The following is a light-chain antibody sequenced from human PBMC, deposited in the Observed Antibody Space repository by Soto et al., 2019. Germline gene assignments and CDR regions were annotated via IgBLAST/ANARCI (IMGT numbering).Light chain of an antibody. CDR3: QPYHTWPPT. CDR1: ESVHRN. CDR2: YAS. J-gene: IGKJ3*01. V-gene: IGKV3-15*01. Sequence: EMVMTQSPATLSVSPGERVTLSCRASESVHRNLAWYQQKPGQGPSLLIYYASTRATGVPDRFTGSGSGTEFTLTISSLQSEDSGVYHCQPYHTWPPTFGPGTKVEIK.